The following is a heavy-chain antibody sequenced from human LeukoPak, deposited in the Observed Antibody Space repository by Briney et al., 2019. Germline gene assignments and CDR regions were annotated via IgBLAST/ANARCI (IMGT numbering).Heavy chain of an antibody. V-gene: IGHV3-23*01. D-gene: IGHD2-15*01. J-gene: IGHJ4*02. Sequence: PGGSLRLSCAASGFTFCSYAMSWVRQAPGKGLEWGSPISGSGGRTYYADSVRGRFTISRDNSKNTLYIQMTSLRAQDTALYYCAKSVVVAATGYYFDYWGQGSLVTVPS. CDR3: AKSVVVAATGYYFDY. CDR1: GFTFCSYA. CDR2: ISGSGGRT.